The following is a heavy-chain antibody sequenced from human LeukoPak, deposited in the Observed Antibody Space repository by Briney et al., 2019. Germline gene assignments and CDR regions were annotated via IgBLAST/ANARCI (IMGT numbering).Heavy chain of an antibody. J-gene: IGHJ4*02. D-gene: IGHD2-21*02. CDR2: ITGASGTT. V-gene: IGHV3-23*01. CDR3: AVYCSGGCYSGLV. Sequence: GGSLRLSCAASGFTFSHYAMTWVRQTPGKGLEWVSTITGASGTTYYADSVKGRFTISRDNSKNTLYLQMNTLRAEDTAVYYCAVYCSGGCYSGLVWDQGTLVTVSS. CDR1: GFTFSHYA.